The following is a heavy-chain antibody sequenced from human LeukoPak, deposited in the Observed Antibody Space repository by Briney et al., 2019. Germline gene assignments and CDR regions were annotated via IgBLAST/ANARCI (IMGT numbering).Heavy chain of an antibody. D-gene: IGHD1-26*01. Sequence: SETLSLTCTVSGGSISSSSYYWGWIRQPPGKGLEWIGSMYSSGSTYYNPSLKSRVTISVDTSKNQFSLELSSVTAADTAVYYCARGYVVGATAWFVWGQGTMVTVSS. CDR3: ARGYVVGATAWFV. V-gene: IGHV4-39*07. J-gene: IGHJ3*01. CDR1: GGSISSSSYY. CDR2: MYSSGST.